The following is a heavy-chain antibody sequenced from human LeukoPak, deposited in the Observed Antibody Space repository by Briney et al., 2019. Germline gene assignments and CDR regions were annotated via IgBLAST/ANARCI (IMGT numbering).Heavy chain of an antibody. CDR2: ISAYNGHT. Sequence: ASVKVSCKASGYTFTSYGFSWVRQAPGQGLEWLGWISAYNGHTNYAQQLQGRVTMTTDTSTSTAYMELRSLRSDDTAVCYCARDYCSGGSCYFDYWGQGTLVTVSS. CDR3: ARDYCSGGSCYFDY. V-gene: IGHV1-18*01. D-gene: IGHD2-15*01. J-gene: IGHJ4*02. CDR1: GYTFTSYG.